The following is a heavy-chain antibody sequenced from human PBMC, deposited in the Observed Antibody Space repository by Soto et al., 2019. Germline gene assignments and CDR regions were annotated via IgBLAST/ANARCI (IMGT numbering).Heavy chain of an antibody. V-gene: IGHV3-23*01. CDR1: GFTFSSYA. Sequence: GGSLRLSCAASGFTFSSYAMSWVRQAPGKGLEWVSAISGSGGSTYYADSVKGRFTISRDNAKNSLYLQMNSLRAEDTALYHCASVAEGAGKLYYYNYMDVWDKGTTVTVSS. D-gene: IGHD6-13*01. CDR2: ISGSGGST. J-gene: IGHJ6*03. CDR3: ASVAEGAGKLYYYNYMDV.